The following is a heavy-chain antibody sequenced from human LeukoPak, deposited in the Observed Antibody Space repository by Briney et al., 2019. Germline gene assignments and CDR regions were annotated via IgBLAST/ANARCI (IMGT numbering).Heavy chain of an antibody. CDR1: GDSVSSNSAA. D-gene: IGHD4-17*01. CDR2: TYYRSKWYN. V-gene: IGHV6-1*01. CDR3: ARFTRTVDWFDP. Sequence: SQTLSLTCAISGDSVSSNSAAWNWIRQSPSRGLERLGRTYYRSKWYNDYAVSVKSRITINPDTSKNQFSLQPNSVTPEDTAVYYCARFTRTVDWFDPWGQGTLVTVSS. J-gene: IGHJ5*02.